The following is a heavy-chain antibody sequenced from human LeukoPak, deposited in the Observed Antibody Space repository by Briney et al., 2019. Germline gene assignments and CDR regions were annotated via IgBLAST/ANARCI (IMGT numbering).Heavy chain of an antibody. D-gene: IGHD1-26*01. CDR3: AKGHFGAVHH. CDR2: VTGDGGTT. V-gene: IGHV3-43*02. J-gene: IGHJ4*02. CDR1: GFTFDDFT. Sequence: PGGSLRLSCAASGFTFDDFTMHWFRQPPGRGLQWVSLVTGDGGTTSYAGSVEGRFTISRDNSKNSLYLHMNSLRNEDTALYYCAKGHFGAVHHWGLGTLVTVSS.